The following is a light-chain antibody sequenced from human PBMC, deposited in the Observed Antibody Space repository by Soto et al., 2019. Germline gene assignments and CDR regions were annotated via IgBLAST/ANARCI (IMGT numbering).Light chain of an antibody. J-gene: IGKJ2*01. CDR3: QQYGGAHPRN. CDR2: GTS. Sequence: EIVLTQSPGTLSLSPGERATLSCRASQSITSNYLAWYQQKPGQAPSLLIYGTSGRATGIPDRFSGSGSGTDFTLTISRLEPEDFAVYYCQQYGGAHPRNFGQGTKLEI. V-gene: IGKV3-20*01. CDR1: QSITSNY.